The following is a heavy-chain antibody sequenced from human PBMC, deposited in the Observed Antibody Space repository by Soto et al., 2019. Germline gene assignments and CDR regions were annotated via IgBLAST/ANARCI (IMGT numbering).Heavy chain of an antibody. V-gene: IGHV4-59*01. CDR3: ARDGAAAGEIDY. J-gene: IGHJ4*02. D-gene: IGHD6-13*01. CDR1: GGSISSYY. CDR2: IYYSGST. Sequence: ETLSLTCTVSGGSISSYYWSWIRQPPGKGLEWIGYIYYSGSTNYNPSLKSRVTISVDTSKNQFSLKLSSVTAADTAVYYCARDGAAAGEIDYWGQGTLVTVSS.